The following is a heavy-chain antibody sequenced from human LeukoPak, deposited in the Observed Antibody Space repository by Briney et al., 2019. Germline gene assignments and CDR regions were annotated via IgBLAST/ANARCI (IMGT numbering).Heavy chain of an antibody. CDR1: GDFITAYY. Sequence: SETLSLTCTVSGDFITAYYWSWIRQPPGKGLEWIGYVYYGGSTEYNPSPRSRVTISLEMSKHQFSLNLTSVTAADTAVYYCASNTGTVFDYWGQGALVTVSS. J-gene: IGHJ4*02. D-gene: IGHD7-27*01. CDR2: VYYGGST. V-gene: IGHV4-59*01. CDR3: ASNTGTVFDY.